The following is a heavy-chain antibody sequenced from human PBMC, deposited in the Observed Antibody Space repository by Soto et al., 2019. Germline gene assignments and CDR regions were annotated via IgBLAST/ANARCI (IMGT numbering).Heavy chain of an antibody. J-gene: IGHJ4*02. D-gene: IGHD6-19*01. Sequence: QVQLQQWGAGLLKPSETLSLTCAVYGGSFSGYYWSWIRQPPGKGLEWIGEINHSGSTNYNPSLKGRVTISVDTSKNQFSLKLSSVTAADTAVYYCARGFFAEAVAGKFDYWSQGTLVTVSS. CDR1: GGSFSGYY. CDR2: INHSGST. V-gene: IGHV4-34*01. CDR3: ARGFFAEAVAGKFDY.